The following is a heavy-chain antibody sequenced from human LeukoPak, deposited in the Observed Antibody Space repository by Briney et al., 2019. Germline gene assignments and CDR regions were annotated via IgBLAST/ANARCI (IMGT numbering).Heavy chain of an antibody. CDR2: INPNSGNR. CDR3: ARVDGSPDY. Sequence: ASVKVSCKTSGYTFTSLDINWVRQATGQGLEWMGWINPNSGNRGYAQQFQGRVTITRDTSTRTAYMELTNLRSEDTAVYYCARVDGSPDYWGQGTLVTVSS. CDR1: GYTFTSLD. J-gene: IGHJ4*02. D-gene: IGHD2-15*01. V-gene: IGHV1-8*03.